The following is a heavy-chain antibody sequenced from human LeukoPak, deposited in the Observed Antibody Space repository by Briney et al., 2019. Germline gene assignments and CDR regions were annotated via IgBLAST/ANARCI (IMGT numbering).Heavy chain of an antibody. J-gene: IGHJ3*02. D-gene: IGHD5-12*01. CDR2: IKQDGSEK. Sequence: PGGSLRLSCAASGFTFSSHGMHWVRQAPGKGLEWVANIKQDGSEKYYVDSVKGRFTISRDNAKNSLYLQMNSLRAEDTAVYYCARKLGGYVNAFDIWGQGTMVTVSS. CDR3: ARKLGGYVNAFDI. CDR1: GFTFSSHG. V-gene: IGHV3-7*01.